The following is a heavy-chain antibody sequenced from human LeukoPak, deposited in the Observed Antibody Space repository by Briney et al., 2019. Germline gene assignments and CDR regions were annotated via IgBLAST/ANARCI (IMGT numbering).Heavy chain of an antibody. D-gene: IGHD3-22*01. CDR1: GFTFSSYA. Sequence: GGSLRLSCAASGFTFSSYAMTWVRQAPGKGLEWVSVISGSGGSTYYADSVKGRFTISRDNSKNTLYLQMNSLGAEDTAVYYCAKARYYYDSSGSDFDYWGQGTLVTVSS. CDR2: ISGSGGST. J-gene: IGHJ4*02. V-gene: IGHV3-23*01. CDR3: AKARYYYDSSGSDFDY.